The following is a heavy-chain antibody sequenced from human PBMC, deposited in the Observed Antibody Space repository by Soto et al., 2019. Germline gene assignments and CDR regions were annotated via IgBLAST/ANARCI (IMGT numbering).Heavy chain of an antibody. V-gene: IGHV1-58*01. CDR2: IVVGSGNT. CDR3: AADNTGIVGATGFFHY. Sequence: SVKVSCKASGFTFTSSAVQWVRQARGQRLEWIGWIVVGSGNTNYAQKFQERVTITRDMSTSTAYMELSSLRSEDTAVYYCAADNTGIVGATGFFHYWGQGTLVTVSS. J-gene: IGHJ4*02. D-gene: IGHD1-26*01. CDR1: GFTFTSSA.